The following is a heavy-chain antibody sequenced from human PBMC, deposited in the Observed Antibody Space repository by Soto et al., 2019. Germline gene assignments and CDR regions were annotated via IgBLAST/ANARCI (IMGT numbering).Heavy chain of an antibody. D-gene: IGHD6-13*01. CDR2: IYYSGST. V-gene: IGHV4-39*01. J-gene: IGHJ6*02. CDR3: ARLNRGYSSSWYVENYYYYGMDV. Sequence: SETLSLTCTVSGGSISSSSYYWGWIRQPPGKGLEWIGSIYYSGSTYYNPSLKSRVTISVDTSKNQFSLKLSSVTAADTAVYYCARLNRGYSSSWYVENYYYYGMDVWGQGTTVTVSS. CDR1: GGSISSSSYY.